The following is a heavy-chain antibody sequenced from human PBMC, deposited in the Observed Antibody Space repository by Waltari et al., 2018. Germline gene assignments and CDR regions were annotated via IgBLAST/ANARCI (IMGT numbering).Heavy chain of an antibody. CDR2: ISGSGGST. CDR3: AKTSTTVTTFVYYYYMDV. J-gene: IGHJ6*03. V-gene: IGHV3-23*01. D-gene: IGHD4-17*01. CDR1: GFTFSSYA. Sequence: EVQLLESGGGLVQPGGSLRLSCAASGFTFSSYAMSWVRQAPGKGLEWVSTISGSGGSTYHADAGKGRFTISRENSKNTLYLQMNSLRAEDTAVYYCAKTSTTVTTFVYYYYMDVWGKGTTVTVSS.